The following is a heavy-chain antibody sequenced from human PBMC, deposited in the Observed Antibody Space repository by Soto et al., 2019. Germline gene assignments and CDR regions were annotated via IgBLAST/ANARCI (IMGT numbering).Heavy chain of an antibody. D-gene: IGHD6-13*01. CDR1: GFSLSNAGLG. Sequence: QVTVKESGPVLVKPTETLTLTCTVSGFSLSNAGLGVSWIRQPPGKALEWLAHIFSNDEKSYSTSLQSKLTITKDTTKSQVVLTMTNMDPVHRATYYCASTYSTSWSWFDPWGQGTLVTVSS. CDR3: ASTYSTSWSWFDP. V-gene: IGHV2-26*04. J-gene: IGHJ5*02. CDR2: IFSNDEK.